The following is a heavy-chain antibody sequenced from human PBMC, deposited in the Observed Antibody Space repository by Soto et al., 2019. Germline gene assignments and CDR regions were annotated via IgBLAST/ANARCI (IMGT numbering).Heavy chain of an antibody. V-gene: IGHV4-31*03. D-gene: IGHD2-21*01. CDR3: ARGAEYGDTVREYFFDF. Sequence: PSETLSLTCTVSGVSINNHPYFWGWIRQHPEKGLEWIRYIYSSLTTYFNPSLLIRVCMSLDTSGNRFSLRLTSVTAADTAVYYCARGAEYGDTVREYFFDFWGQGELVTGS. CDR2: IYSSLTT. J-gene: IGHJ4*01. CDR1: GVSINNHPYF.